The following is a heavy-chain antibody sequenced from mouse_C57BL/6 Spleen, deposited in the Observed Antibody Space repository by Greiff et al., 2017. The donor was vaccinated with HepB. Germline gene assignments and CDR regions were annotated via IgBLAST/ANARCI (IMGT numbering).Heavy chain of an antibody. CDR1: GFTFSSYA. CDR3: ARDPLAYYYGSSWFAY. CDR2: ISDGGSYT. V-gene: IGHV5-4*01. J-gene: IGHJ3*01. Sequence: EVMLVESGGGLVKPGGSLKLSCAASGFTFSSYAMSWVRQTPEKRLEWVATISDGGSYTYYPDNVKGRFTISRDNAKNNLYLQMSHLKSEDTAMYYCARDPLAYYYGSSWFAYWGQGTLVTVSA. D-gene: IGHD1-1*01.